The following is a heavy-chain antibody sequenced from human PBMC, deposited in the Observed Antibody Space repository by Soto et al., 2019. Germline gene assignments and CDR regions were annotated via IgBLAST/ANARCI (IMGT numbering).Heavy chain of an antibody. D-gene: IGHD4-17*01. CDR3: AHPRGYGVFDAYDI. V-gene: IGHV3-23*01. CDR2: LTPSGGET. Sequence: GGSLRLSCVASGFTFSTYAMSWVRQAPGKGLEWVSALTPSGGETYYADSVKGRFTISRDNSMNALYLQMNSLRIEDTAVYYCAHPRGYGVFDAYDIWGLGTMVTV. J-gene: IGHJ3*02. CDR1: GFTFSTYA.